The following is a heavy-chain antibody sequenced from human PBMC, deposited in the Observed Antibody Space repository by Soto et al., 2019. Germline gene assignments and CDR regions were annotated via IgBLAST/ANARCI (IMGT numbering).Heavy chain of an antibody. J-gene: IGHJ4*01. CDR3: ARRWSGTDY. V-gene: IGHV4-59*01. CDR1: GGSITSYY. D-gene: IGHD3-10*01. CDR2: IHNSGST. Sequence: QVQLQESGPGLVKPSETLSLTCTVSGGSITSYYWSWIRQPPGKGLEWIGYIHNSGSTSYNPSLQSRVTISADVSKNQFYLDLRSVTAADTAVYYCARRWSGTDYWGHGTLVTVSS.